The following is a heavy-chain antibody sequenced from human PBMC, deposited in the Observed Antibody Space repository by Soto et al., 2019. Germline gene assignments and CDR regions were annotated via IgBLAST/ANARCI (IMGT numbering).Heavy chain of an antibody. CDR2: IVVGSGNT. J-gene: IGHJ4*02. D-gene: IGHD4-4*01. CDR3: AADDYNGNSAY. V-gene: IGHV1-58*01. Sequence: QMQLVQSGPEVKEPGTSVKVSCKASGFTFTASAVQWVRQARGQRLEWIGWIVVGSGNTMYAQKFQXRXTXTWXKSTSTAYMELSSLRSEDTAVYYCAADDYNGNSAYWGQGTLVTVSS. CDR1: GFTFTASA.